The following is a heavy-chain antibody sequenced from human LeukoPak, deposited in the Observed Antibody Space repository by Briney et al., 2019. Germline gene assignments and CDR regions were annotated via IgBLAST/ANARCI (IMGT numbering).Heavy chain of an antibody. CDR3: AKDKGSFDCGGDCYWAWFDP. J-gene: IGHJ5*02. Sequence: PGGSLRLSCAASGFTFSSYAMHWVRQAPGKGLEWVAVISYDGSNKYYADSVKGRFTISRDNSKNTLYLQMNSLRAEDTAVYYCAKDKGSFDCGGDCYWAWFDPWGQGTLVTVSS. CDR1: GFTFSSYA. D-gene: IGHD2-21*02. CDR2: ISYDGSNK. V-gene: IGHV3-30-3*01.